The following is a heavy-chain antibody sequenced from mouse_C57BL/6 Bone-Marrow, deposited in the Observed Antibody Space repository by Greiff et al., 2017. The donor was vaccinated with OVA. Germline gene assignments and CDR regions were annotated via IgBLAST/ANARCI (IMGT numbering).Heavy chain of an antibody. Sequence: QVQLQQSGAELMKPGASVKLSCTATGFTFTGYWIEWVKQRPGHGLEWIGEILPGSGSTHYTEKFKGKAPFTADTSSNTAYMQLSSLTTEYSAIYYCARDYDYWYFDVWGTGTTVTVSS. V-gene: IGHV1-9*01. D-gene: IGHD2-4*01. CDR2: ILPGSGST. CDR1: GFTFTGYW. CDR3: ARDYDYWYFDV. J-gene: IGHJ1*03.